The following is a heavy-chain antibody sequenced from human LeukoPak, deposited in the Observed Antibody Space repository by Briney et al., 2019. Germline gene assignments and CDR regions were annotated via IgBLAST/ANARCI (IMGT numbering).Heavy chain of an antibody. D-gene: IGHD6-6*01. Sequence: KTSETLSLTCAVYGGSFSGYYWSWIRQPPGKGLEWIGEINHSGGTNYNPSLKSRVTISVDTSKNQFSLKLSSVTAADTAVYYCARASSSSLFDYWGQGTLVTVSS. CDR3: ARASSSSLFDY. CDR2: INHSGGT. J-gene: IGHJ4*02. V-gene: IGHV4-34*01. CDR1: GGSFSGYY.